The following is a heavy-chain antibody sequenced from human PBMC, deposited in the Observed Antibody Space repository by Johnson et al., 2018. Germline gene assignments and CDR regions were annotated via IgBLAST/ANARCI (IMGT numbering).Heavy chain of an antibody. CDR3: EKYNDGNSGAFDI. CDR2: ISYDVSNK. CDR1: GFSFSNYG. V-gene: IGHV3-30*18. J-gene: IGHJ3*02. Sequence: QVQLVESGGGLVQPGRSLRLSCAASGFSFSNYGMHWVRQAPGKGLEWVAVISYDVSNKYYADSVKGRFTISRDNSKNTLYLQMNSLRTQDTAVYYCEKYNDGNSGAFDIWGQGTMVTVSS. D-gene: IGHD4-23*01.